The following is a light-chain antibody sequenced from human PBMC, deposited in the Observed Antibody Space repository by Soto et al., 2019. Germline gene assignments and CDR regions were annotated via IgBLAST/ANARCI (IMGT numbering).Light chain of an antibody. CDR1: QSISNH. V-gene: IGKV1-39*01. Sequence: DIEMTQSPTSLSSSEEDIVIITCRASQSISNHLNWYQQKPGKAPKLLIFAASSLQSGVPSRFSGSRSGPDFTLTISSLQPEDFATYYCQQSYSSPPPFGQGSKVDI. J-gene: IGKJ1*01. CDR2: AAS. CDR3: QQSYSSPPP.